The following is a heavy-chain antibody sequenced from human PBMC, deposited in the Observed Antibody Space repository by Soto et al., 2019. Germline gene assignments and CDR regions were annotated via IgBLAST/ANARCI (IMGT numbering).Heavy chain of an antibody. CDR3: ARDQSRGQVFYYYMDV. V-gene: IGHV3-48*01. D-gene: IGHD3-10*01. Sequence: EVQLVESGGGLVQPGGSLRLSCAASEFTFSTYAMNWVRQAPGKGLEWVSYISSSSQNIRYADSVKGRFTISRDNAKNSLYLQMNSLRAEDTDVYYCARDQSRGQVFYYYMDVWGKGTTVNVSS. CDR2: ISSSSQNI. J-gene: IGHJ6*03. CDR1: EFTFSTYA.